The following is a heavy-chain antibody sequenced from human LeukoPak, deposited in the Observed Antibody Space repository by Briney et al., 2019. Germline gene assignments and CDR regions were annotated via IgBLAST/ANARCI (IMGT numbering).Heavy chain of an antibody. CDR1: GGSISGYY. J-gene: IGHJ3*02. Sequence: SETLSLTRSVSGGSISGYYGIWIRQPAGKGLEWIGRVYTSGSTHYNPSLKTRLTMSVDTSKNQFSLKLSSVTAADTAVYYCARLITGTTTAFDIWGQGTMVTVSS. D-gene: IGHD1-7*01. CDR3: ARLITGTTTAFDI. CDR2: VYTSGST. V-gene: IGHV4-4*07.